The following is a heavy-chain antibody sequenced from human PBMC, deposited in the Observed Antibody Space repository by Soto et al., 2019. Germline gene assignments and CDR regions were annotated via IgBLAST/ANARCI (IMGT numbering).Heavy chain of an antibody. D-gene: IGHD2-15*01. CDR1: GGSISSSSYY. J-gene: IGHJ4*02. V-gene: IGHV4-39*01. CDR3: PGGGPDY. Sequence: QLQLQESGPGLVKPSETLSLTCTVSGGSISSSSYYWGWIRQPPGKGLEWIGSIHYSESTYYNPALTSRVTISVDTSKNQFSLKLSSVADAETAVYYCPGGGPDYRGEGTLITVS. CDR2: IHYSEST.